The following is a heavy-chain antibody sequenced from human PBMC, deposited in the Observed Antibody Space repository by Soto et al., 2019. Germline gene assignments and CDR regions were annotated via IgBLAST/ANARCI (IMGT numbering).Heavy chain of an antibody. V-gene: IGHV3-21*06. J-gene: IGHJ4*02. CDR2: ITRSSSYI. CDR1: GFAFNTYS. CDR3: AIDDGWLILDY. D-gene: IGHD6-19*01. Sequence: EVQLVESGGGPVKPGGSLRLSCAASGFAFNTYSMNWVRQAPGKGLEWVAFITRSSSYIYYADSVRGRFTLSRDNAKNPLYLQMNSLRAEDTAIYYCAIDDGWLILDYWGQGTLVTVSS.